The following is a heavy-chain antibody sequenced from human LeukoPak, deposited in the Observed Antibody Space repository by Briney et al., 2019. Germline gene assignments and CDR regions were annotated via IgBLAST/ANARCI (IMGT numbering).Heavy chain of an antibody. V-gene: IGHV3-33*01. Sequence: PGGFLRLSCAASGFTFSSHGMHWVRQAPGKGLEWVAVIWYDGSDKYYADSVKGRFTISRDNSKNTLYLQMTSLRADDTAVYYCARDRVLHYFDYWGQGALVTVSS. D-gene: IGHD3-16*01. CDR2: IWYDGSDK. CDR1: GFTFSSHG. J-gene: IGHJ4*02. CDR3: ARDRVLHYFDY.